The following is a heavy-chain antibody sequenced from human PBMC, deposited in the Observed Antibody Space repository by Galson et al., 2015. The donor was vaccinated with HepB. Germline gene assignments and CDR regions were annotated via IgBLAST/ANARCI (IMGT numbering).Heavy chain of an antibody. CDR2: IIPIFGTA. V-gene: IGHV1-69*13. CDR1: GGTFSSYA. D-gene: IGHD6-13*01. J-gene: IGHJ4*02. CDR3: ARVGSPPPGQLDSPGYFDY. Sequence: SVKVSCKASGGTFSSYAISWVRQAPGQGLEWMGGIIPIFGTANYAQKFQGRVTITADESTSTAYMELSSLRSEDTAVYYCARVGSPPPGQLDSPGYFDYWGQGTLVTVSS.